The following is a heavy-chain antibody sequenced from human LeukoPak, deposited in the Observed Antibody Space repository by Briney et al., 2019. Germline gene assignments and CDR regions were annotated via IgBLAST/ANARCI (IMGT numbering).Heavy chain of an antibody. D-gene: IGHD3-22*01. CDR3: ARVTGDSSGYYYFDY. CDR2: IYYSGST. Sequence: SETLSLTCTVSGDSIISGDYYWSWIRQPPGKGLEWIAYIYYSGSTYYNPSLKSRVTMSVDASKNQFSLKLSSVTAADTAVYYCARVTGDSSGYYYFDYWGQGTLVTVSS. J-gene: IGHJ4*02. CDR1: GDSIISGDYY. V-gene: IGHV4-30-4*08.